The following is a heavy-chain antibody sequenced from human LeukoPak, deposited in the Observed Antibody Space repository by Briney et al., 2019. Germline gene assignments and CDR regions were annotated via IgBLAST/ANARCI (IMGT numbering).Heavy chain of an antibody. J-gene: IGHJ4*02. CDR1: GDSISTNHW. CDR2: VYHSGST. V-gene: IGHV4-4*02. CDR3: ASLAMVRGVSYFDY. D-gene: IGHD3-10*01. Sequence: PSETLSLTCAVSGDSISTNHWWSWVRQPPGKGLEWIGEVYHSGSTNYNPSLKSRVTISVGKSKNLFSLKLTSVTAADTAMYYCASLAMVRGVSYFDYWGQGTLVTVSS.